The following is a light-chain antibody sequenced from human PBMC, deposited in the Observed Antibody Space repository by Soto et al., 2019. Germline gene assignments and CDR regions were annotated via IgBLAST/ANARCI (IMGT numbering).Light chain of an antibody. CDR3: QQDNSFLYP. CDR2: DAS. CDR1: QSISSW. Sequence: DIQMTQSPSTLSASVGDRVTITCRASQSISSWVAWYQQKPGKAPKLLIYDASSLEGGVPSRFSGSGSVTEFTLAISGLQPDDFATYDCQQDNSFLYPFGQGTKLEIK. J-gene: IGKJ2*01. V-gene: IGKV1-5*01.